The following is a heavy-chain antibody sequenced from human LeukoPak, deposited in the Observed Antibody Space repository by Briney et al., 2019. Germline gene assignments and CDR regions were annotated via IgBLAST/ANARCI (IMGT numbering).Heavy chain of an antibody. Sequence: GGSLRLSCAASGFVFSSYAMTWVRQTPGKGLEWVSDTSGGGDSTYYADSVKGRFTISRDNSKDTLYLQLNSLRAEDTAVYYCAKVGTYEILTGYSPHLDYWGQGTLVTVSS. CDR2: TSGGGDST. J-gene: IGHJ4*02. V-gene: IGHV3-23*01. CDR1: GFVFSSYA. D-gene: IGHD3-9*01. CDR3: AKVGTYEILTGYSPHLDY.